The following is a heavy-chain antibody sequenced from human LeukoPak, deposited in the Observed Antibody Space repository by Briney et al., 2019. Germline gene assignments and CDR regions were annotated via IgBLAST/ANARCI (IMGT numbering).Heavy chain of an antibody. D-gene: IGHD2-2*01. V-gene: IGHV4-38-2*01. CDR3: ARLHCSSTSCYLYIDY. Sequence: SETLSLTCAVSSYSISSGYYWGWIRQPPGKGLEWIGSIYHSGSTYYNPSLKSRVTISVDTSKNQFSLKLSSVTAADTAVYYCARLHCSSTSCYLYIDYWGQGTLVTVSS. J-gene: IGHJ4*02. CDR2: IYHSGST. CDR1: SYSISSGYY.